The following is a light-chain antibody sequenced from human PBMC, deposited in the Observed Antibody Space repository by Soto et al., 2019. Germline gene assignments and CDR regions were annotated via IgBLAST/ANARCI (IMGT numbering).Light chain of an antibody. CDR1: QSVSSN. Sequence: EILMTQSLATLSVSSGERATLSCRASQSVSSNLAWYQQKPGQAPRLLIYGASTRATGIPDRFSGSGSGTEFTLSISSLQSEDFAVYYCQQYYNWPRAFGQGTKVDIK. CDR2: GAS. CDR3: QQYYNWPRA. J-gene: IGKJ1*01. V-gene: IGKV3-15*01.